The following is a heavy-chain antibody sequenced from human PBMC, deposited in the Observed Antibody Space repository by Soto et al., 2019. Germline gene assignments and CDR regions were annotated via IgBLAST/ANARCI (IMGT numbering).Heavy chain of an antibody. J-gene: IGHJ6*02. CDR2: IYPGDSDT. V-gene: IGHV5-51*01. CDR3: ARRKLDYQAQSYYGMDV. CDR1: GYSFTSYW. D-gene: IGHD1-1*01. Sequence: PGESLKISCKGSGYSFTSYWIGWVRQMPGKGLEWMGIIYPGDSDTRYSPSFQGQVTISADKSISTAYLQWSSLKASDTAMYYCARRKLDYQAQSYYGMDVWDQGTTVTVSS.